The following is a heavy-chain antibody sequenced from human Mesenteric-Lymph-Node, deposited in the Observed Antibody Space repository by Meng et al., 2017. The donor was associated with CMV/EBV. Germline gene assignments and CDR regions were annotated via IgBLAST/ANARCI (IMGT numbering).Heavy chain of an antibody. J-gene: IGHJ4*02. D-gene: IGHD3-16*01. V-gene: IGHV4-59*01. CDR3: AIGGNGLAY. Sequence: SETLSLTCTVSGGSISSYYWSWIRQPPGKGLEWIGYMYYSGSTKYNPSLKSRVIISVDTSKNQFSLKLSSVTAADTAVYYCAIGGNGLAYWGQGTLVTVPQ. CDR1: GGSISSYY. CDR2: MYYSGST.